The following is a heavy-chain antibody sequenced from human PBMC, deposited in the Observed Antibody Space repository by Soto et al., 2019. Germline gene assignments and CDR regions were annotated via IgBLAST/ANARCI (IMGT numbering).Heavy chain of an antibody. CDR3: ARYRTTGTTYGWDVFDM. Sequence: EVQLVESGGGLVKPGGSLRLACAASGFTFSSYSMNWVRQAPGKRLEWVSSIGSNPIYIYYADSVKGRFTISRDNAKNSLYLQMNSLRAEDTAVYYCARYRTTGTTYGWDVFDMWGQGTTVTVSS. CDR1: GFTFSSYS. D-gene: IGHD1-1*01. V-gene: IGHV3-21*01. J-gene: IGHJ3*02. CDR2: IGSNPIYI.